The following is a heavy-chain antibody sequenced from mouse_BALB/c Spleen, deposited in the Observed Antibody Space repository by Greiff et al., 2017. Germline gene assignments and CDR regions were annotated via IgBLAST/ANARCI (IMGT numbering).Heavy chain of an antibody. J-gene: IGHJ4*01. CDR2: ISYSGST. D-gene: IGHD2-4*01. Sequence: EVQLQQSGPSLVKPSQTLSLTCSVTGDSITSGYWNWIRKFPGNKLEYMGYISYSGSTYYNPSLKSRISITRDTSKNQYYLQLNSVTTEDTATYYCAMKGYDYETGFYAMDYWGQGTSVTVSS. CDR1: GDSITSGY. CDR3: AMKGYDYETGFYAMDY. V-gene: IGHV3-8*02.